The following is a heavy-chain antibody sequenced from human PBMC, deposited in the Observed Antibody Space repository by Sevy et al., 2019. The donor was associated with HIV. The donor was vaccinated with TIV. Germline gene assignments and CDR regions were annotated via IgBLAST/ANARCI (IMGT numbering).Heavy chain of an antibody. D-gene: IGHD3-10*01. CDR2: ISSSSSYI. V-gene: IGHV3-21*01. CDR3: ARDGRRGYDMDV. CDR1: GFTFSSYS. Sequence: GGSLRLSCAASGFTFSSYSMNWVRQAPGKGLEWVSSISSSSSYIYYADSVKGRFTISRDNAKNSLYLQMNSLRAEDTAVYYCARDGRRGYDMDVWGQGTTVTVSS. J-gene: IGHJ6*02.